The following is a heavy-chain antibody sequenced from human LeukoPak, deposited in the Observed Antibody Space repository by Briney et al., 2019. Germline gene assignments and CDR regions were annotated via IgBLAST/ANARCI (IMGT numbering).Heavy chain of an antibody. D-gene: IGHD4-17*01. CDR2: INPKAGDT. CDR1: GYTFTIFD. Sequence: ASVKVSCKASGYTFTIFDINWVRQAPGQGLEWVGWINPKAGDTVYAQNFQGRVTMTRDTSIGTAYMELNSLRAEDTAVYYCAREAGDHDYGDTYGMDVWGQGTTVTVSS. V-gene: IGHV1-8*01. J-gene: IGHJ6*02. CDR3: AREAGDHDYGDTYGMDV.